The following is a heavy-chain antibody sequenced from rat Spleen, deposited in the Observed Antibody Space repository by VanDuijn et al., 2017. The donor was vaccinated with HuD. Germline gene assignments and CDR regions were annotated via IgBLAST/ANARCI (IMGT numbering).Heavy chain of an antibody. V-gene: IGHV5-25*01. CDR1: GFTFSNHD. CDR2: ISPSGGST. Sequence: EVQLVESGGGLVQPGRSLKLSCAASGFTFSNHDMAWVRQAPTKGLEWVASISPSGGSTYYRDSVKGRLTVSRDNAKSTLYLQMDSLRSEDTATYYCVRSVFDYWGQGAMVTVSS. J-gene: IGHJ2*01. CDR3: VRSVFDY.